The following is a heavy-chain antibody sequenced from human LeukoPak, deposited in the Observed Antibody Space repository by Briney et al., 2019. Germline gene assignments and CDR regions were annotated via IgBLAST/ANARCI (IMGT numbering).Heavy chain of an antibody. V-gene: IGHV3-48*03. CDR2: ISSCSTI. CDR1: GFTFSSYE. Sequence: GGSLRLSCAASGFTFSSYEMNWVRQAPGEGLEWVSYISSCSTIYDADSVKGRSNISRHNAQTSLYLQMNSLRAEDTAVYYCARESIAVAGAPFGYWGQGTLVTVSS. D-gene: IGHD6-19*01. J-gene: IGHJ4*02. CDR3: ARESIAVAGAPFGY.